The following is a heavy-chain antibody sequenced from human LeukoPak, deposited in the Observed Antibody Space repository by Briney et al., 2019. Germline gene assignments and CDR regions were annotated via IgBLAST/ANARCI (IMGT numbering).Heavy chain of an antibody. D-gene: IGHD6-6*01. J-gene: IGHJ4*02. CDR1: GFTFSSYS. CDR3: ARARPSLLEYSSPSNDY. V-gene: IGHV3-21*04. Sequence: GGSLRLSCAASGFTFSSYSMNWVRQAPGKGLEWVSSISSSSSYIYYADSVKGRFTISRDNAKNSLYLQMNSLRAEDTAVYYCARARPSLLEYSSPSNDYWGQGTLVTVSS. CDR2: ISSSSSYI.